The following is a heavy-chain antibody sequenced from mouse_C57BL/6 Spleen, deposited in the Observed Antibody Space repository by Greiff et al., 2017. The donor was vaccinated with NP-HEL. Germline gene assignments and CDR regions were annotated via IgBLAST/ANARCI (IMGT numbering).Heavy chain of an antibody. D-gene: IGHD3-2*02. CDR3: ARGAAQAPFAY. CDR2: IDPSDSET. Sequence: VQLQQSGAELARPGASVKLSCKASGYTFTSYWMHWVKQRPIQGLEWIGNIDPSDSETHYNQKFKDKATLTVDKSSSTAYMQLSSLTSEDSAVYYCARGAAQAPFAYWGQGTLVTVSA. CDR1: GYTFTSYW. V-gene: IGHV1-52*01. J-gene: IGHJ3*01.